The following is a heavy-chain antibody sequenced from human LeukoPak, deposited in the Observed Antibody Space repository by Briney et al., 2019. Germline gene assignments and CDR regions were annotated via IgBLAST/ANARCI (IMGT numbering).Heavy chain of an antibody. J-gene: IGHJ4*02. V-gene: IGHV1-69*04. CDR3: ARDQSPRKGYYDSSGYRY. D-gene: IGHD3-22*01. Sequence: SVKVSCKASGCTFSSYAISWVRQAPGQGLEWMGRIIPIFGIANYAQKFQGRVTITADKSTSTAYMELSSLRSEDTAVYYSARDQSPRKGYYDSSGYRYWGQGTMVTVSS. CDR1: GCTFSSYA. CDR2: IIPIFGIA.